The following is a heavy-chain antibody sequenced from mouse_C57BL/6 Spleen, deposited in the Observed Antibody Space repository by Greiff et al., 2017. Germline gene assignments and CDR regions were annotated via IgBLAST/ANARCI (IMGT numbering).Heavy chain of an antibody. V-gene: IGHV1-74*01. Sequence: QVQLQQPGAELVKPGASVKVSCKASGYTFTSYWMHWVKQRPGQGLEWIGRIHPSDSDTNYNQKFKGKVTLTVDKTSSTADLQLSRLTSEDSAVYYWAIDSSGSLDYWGQGTTLTVSS. J-gene: IGHJ2*01. CDR1: GYTFTSYW. CDR3: AIDSSGSLDY. D-gene: IGHD3-2*02. CDR2: IHPSDSDT.